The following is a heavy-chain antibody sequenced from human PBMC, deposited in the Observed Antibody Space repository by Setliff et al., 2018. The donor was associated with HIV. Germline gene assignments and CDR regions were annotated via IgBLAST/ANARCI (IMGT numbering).Heavy chain of an antibody. CDR2: ISYDGSNK. CDR1: GFTFSSYA. D-gene: IGHD6-19*01. CDR3: AKSSLVAGIDY. V-gene: IGHV3-30-3*02. Sequence: GESLKISCAASGFTFSSYAMHWVRQAPGKGLERVAVISYDGSNKYYADSVKGRFTISRDNSKNTLYLQMNSLRAEDTAVYYCAKSSLVAGIDYWGQGTLVTVSS. J-gene: IGHJ4*02.